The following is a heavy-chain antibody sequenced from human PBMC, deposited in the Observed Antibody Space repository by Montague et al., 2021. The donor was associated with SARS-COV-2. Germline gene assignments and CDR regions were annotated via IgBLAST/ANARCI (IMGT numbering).Heavy chain of an antibody. CDR3: ARDAHYDILTGYFGY. J-gene: IGHJ4*02. D-gene: IGHD3-9*01. CDR2: ISSSSSYI. Sequence: SLGLSCAASGFTFSSYSTNWVRQAPGKGLEWVSSISSSSSYIYYADSVKGRFTISRDNAKNSLYLQMNSLRAEDTAVYYCARDAHYDILTGYFGYWGQGTLVTVSS. CDR1: GFTFSSYS. V-gene: IGHV3-21*01.